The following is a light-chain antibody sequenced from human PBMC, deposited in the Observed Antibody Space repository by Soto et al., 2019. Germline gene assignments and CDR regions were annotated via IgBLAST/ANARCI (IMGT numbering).Light chain of an antibody. V-gene: IGKV1-5*03. Sequence: DIQMTQSPSTLSASVGDRVTLTCRASQSISSWFAWYQQKPGKAPKLLIYKASSLESGVPSRFSGSGSGTEFTLTISRLQPDDFATYYCQQYNSYSYTFGQGTKLEIK. CDR2: KAS. J-gene: IGKJ2*01. CDR3: QQYNSYSYT. CDR1: QSISSW.